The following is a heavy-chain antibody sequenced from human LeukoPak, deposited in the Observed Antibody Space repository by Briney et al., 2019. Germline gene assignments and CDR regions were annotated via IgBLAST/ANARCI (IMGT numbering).Heavy chain of an antibody. D-gene: IGHD1-26*01. CDR2: IKQDGSEK. CDR1: GFTFSSYW. J-gene: IGHJ4*02. CDR3: ARDAGVGAKDY. V-gene: IGHV3-7*05. Sequence: GGSLRLSCAASGFTFSSYWMSWVRQARGKGLEWVANIKQDGSEKYYVDSVKGRFTISRDNAKNSLYLQMNSLRAEDTAVYYCARDAGVGAKDYWGQGTLVTVSS.